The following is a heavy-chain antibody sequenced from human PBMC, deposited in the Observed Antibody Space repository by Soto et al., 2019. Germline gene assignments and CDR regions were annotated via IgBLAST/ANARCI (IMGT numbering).Heavy chain of an antibody. CDR1: GFSLTTTGVG. CDR2: IYWDNDK. CDR3: AHRRGGYNWDDAHFDY. V-gene: IGHV2-5*02. D-gene: IGHD1-20*01. J-gene: IGHJ4*02. Sequence: QITLKESGPTLVKPTQTLTLTCTFSGFSLTTTGVGVGWIRQPPGKALEWLAVIYWDNDKRYRPSLRSRVTITKDTSKNQVVLKMTNMDPADTDTYYCAHRRGGYNWDDAHFDYWGQGTLVTVSS.